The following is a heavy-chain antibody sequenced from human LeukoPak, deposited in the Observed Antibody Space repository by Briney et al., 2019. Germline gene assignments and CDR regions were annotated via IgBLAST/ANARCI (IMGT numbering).Heavy chain of an antibody. CDR3: ARGRYDYVWGSYRYYFDY. J-gene: IGHJ4*02. D-gene: IGHD3-16*02. CDR2: IYTSGST. CDR1: GGSISSYY. V-gene: IGHV4-4*07. Sequence: SETLSLTCTVSGGSISSYYWSWIRQPAGKGLEWIGRIYTSGSTNYNPSLKSRVTMLVDTSKNQFSLKLSSVTAADTAVYYCARGRYDYVWGSYRYYFDYWGQGTLVTVSS.